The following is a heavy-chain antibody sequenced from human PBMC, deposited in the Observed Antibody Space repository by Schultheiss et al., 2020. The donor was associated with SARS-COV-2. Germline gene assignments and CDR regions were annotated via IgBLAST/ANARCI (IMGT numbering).Heavy chain of an antibody. CDR1: GGSFSGYY. D-gene: IGHD6-19*01. CDR2: INHSGST. J-gene: IGHJ3*02. Sequence: GSLRLSCAVYGGSFSGYYWSWIRQPPGKGLEWIGEINHSGSTNYNPSLKSRVTISVDTSKNQFSLKLSSVTAADTAIYYCVRTIVSGTRGAFDIWGQGTMVTVSS. CDR3: VRTIVSGTRGAFDI. V-gene: IGHV4-34*01.